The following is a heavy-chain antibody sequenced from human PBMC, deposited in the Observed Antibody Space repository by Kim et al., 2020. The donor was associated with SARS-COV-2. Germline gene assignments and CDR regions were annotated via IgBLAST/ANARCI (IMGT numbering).Heavy chain of an antibody. CDR1: GYTFTGYY. J-gene: IGHJ4*02. CDR2: INPNSGGT. Sequence: ASVKVSCKASGYTFTGYYMHWVRQAPGQGLEWMGWINPNSGGTNYAQKFQGWVTMTRDTSISTAYMELSRLRSDDTAVYYCVYDSSGLQEGFDYWGQGTLVTVSS. V-gene: IGHV1-2*04. CDR3: VYDSSGLQEGFDY. D-gene: IGHD3-22*01.